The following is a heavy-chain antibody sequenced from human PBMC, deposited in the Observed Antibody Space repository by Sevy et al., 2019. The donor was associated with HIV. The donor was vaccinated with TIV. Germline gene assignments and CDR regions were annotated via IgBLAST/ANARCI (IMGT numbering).Heavy chain of an antibody. V-gene: IGHV3-30-3*01. D-gene: IGHD3-22*01. J-gene: IGHJ3*02. CDR1: GFTFSSYA. Sequence: GGSLRLSCAASGFTFSSYAMHGVRQAPGKGLEWVAVISYDGSNKYYADSVKGRFTISRDNSKNTLYLQMNSLRAEDTAVYYCARSDSSGYYDAFDIWGQGTMVTVSS. CDR2: ISYDGSNK. CDR3: ARSDSSGYYDAFDI.